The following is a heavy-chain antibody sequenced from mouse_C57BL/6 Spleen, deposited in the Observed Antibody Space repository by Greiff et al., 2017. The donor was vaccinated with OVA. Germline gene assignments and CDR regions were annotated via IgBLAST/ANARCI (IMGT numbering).Heavy chain of an antibody. V-gene: IGHV1-64*01. J-gene: IGHJ2*01. CDR1: GYTFTSYW. D-gene: IGHD1-1*01. CDR3: ARSGTLSHYYGSSYPFDY. CDR2: IHPNSGST. Sequence: QVQLQQPGAELVKPGASVKLSCKASGYTFTSYWMHWVKQRPGQGLEWIGMIHPNSGSTNYNEKFKSKATLTVDKSSSTAYMQLSSLTSEDSAVYYCARSGTLSHYYGSSYPFDYWGQGTTLTVSS.